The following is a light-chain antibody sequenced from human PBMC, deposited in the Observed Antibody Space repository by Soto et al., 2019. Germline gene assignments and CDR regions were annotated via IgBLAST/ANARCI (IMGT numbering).Light chain of an antibody. CDR3: QQYNNWWT. CDR1: QSFSSN. Sequence: EIVMTQSPVTLSVSPGERATLSCRAGQSFSSNLAWYQQKPGQAPRLLIYGASTRATGIPARFTGSGSGTEFTLTISSLQFDDSAVYYCQQYNNWWTFGQGTKVDI. V-gene: IGKV3-15*01. J-gene: IGKJ1*01. CDR2: GAS.